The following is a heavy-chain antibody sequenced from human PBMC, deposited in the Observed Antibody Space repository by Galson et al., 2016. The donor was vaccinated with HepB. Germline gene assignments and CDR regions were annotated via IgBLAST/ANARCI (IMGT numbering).Heavy chain of an antibody. V-gene: IGHV3-53*01. CDR3: ARLRPEYNYAYDY. D-gene: IGHD5-18*01. J-gene: IGHJ4*02. CDR1: GFTVSSNH. Sequence: SLRLSCAASGFTVSSNHMSWVRQAPGKGLEWVSVFYGGGTINYADSVKGRFTVSRENSENTLFLQMNSLRADDTAVYYRARLRPEYNYAYDYWGQGTLVTVSS. CDR2: FYGGGTI.